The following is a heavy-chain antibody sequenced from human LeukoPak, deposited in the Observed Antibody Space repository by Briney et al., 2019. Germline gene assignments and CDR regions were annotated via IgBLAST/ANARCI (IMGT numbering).Heavy chain of an antibody. Sequence: PGGSLRLSCSASGFAFSSSPMHWVRQAPGKTLEYVSATSSDGRNAYYADSVKGRFTMSRDNSKNTLSLRMSGLRPEDTAVYYCVPHINYSYQYWGRGTQVTVS. CDR3: VPHINYSYQY. D-gene: IGHD5-18*01. CDR2: TSSDGRNA. V-gene: IGHV3-64D*06. J-gene: IGHJ4*02. CDR1: GFAFSSSP.